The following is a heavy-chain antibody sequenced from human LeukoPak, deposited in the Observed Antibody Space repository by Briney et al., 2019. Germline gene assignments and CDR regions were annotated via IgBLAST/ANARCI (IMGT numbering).Heavy chain of an antibody. V-gene: IGHV4-34*01. D-gene: IGHD3-22*01. J-gene: IGHJ5*02. CDR1: GGSFSGYY. CDR3: ARGRRITMIVVAIQAGWFDP. CDR2: INHSGST. Sequence: KPSETLSLTCAVYGGSFSGYYWSWIRQPPGKGLEWIGEINHSGSTNYNPSLKSRVTISVDTSKNQFSLKLSSVTAADTAVYYCARGRRITMIVVAIQAGWFDPWGQGTLVTVSS.